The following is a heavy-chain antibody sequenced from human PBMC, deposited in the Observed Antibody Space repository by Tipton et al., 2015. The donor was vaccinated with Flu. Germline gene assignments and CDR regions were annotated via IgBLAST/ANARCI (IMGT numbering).Heavy chain of an antibody. J-gene: IGHJ3*02. CDR3: VRFSGGGERAAFDI. D-gene: IGHD2-15*01. CDR1: GYTFTRHY. Sequence: VQLVQSGPEVKKPGASVKISCKASGYTFTRHYIHWVRQAPGQGLEWMGIINPSGGTTIYAQRLQGRVTLTMDTSTRTVYMELSSLRSDDTAVYYCVRFSGGGERAAFDIWGQGTKVTVSA. V-gene: IGHV1-46*03. CDR2: INPSGGTT.